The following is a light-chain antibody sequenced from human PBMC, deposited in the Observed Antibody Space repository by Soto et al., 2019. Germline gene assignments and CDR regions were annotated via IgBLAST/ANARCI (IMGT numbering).Light chain of an antibody. Sequence: EIVMTHSPATLSVSPVEIATLSFSSSQSVSSNLAWYQQKPGQAPRLLIYGASTRATGIPDRFSGSGSGTDFTLSITSLEPEDIAVYYCQKRSSWPLNFGGGTKVDIK. V-gene: IGKV3D-15*01. J-gene: IGKJ4*01. CDR1: QSVSSN. CDR2: GAS. CDR3: QKRSSWPLN.